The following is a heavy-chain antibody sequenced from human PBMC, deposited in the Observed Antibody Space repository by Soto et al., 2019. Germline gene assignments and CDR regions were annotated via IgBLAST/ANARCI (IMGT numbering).Heavy chain of an antibody. CDR2: INAGNGNT. Sequence: ASVKVSCKASGYTFTSYAMHWVRQAPGQRLEWMGWINAGNGNTKYSQKSQGRVTITRDTSASTAYMELSSLRSEDTAVYYCAREKSEQWLGYYYYGMGVWGQGTTVTVSS. CDR1: GYTFTSYA. V-gene: IGHV1-3*01. D-gene: IGHD6-19*01. J-gene: IGHJ6*02. CDR3: AREKSEQWLGYYYYGMGV.